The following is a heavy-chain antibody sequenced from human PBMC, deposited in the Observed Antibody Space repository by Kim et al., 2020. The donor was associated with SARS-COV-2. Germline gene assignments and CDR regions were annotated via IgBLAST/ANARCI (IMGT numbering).Heavy chain of an antibody. CDR2: ISYDGSNK. CDR1: GFTFSSYG. CDR3: AKESFLGPNYYDSSGYHLGIDY. J-gene: IGHJ4*02. Sequence: GGSLRLSCAASGFTFSSYGMHWVRQAPGKGLEWVAVISYDGSNKYYADSVKGRFTISRDNPKNTLYLQMNSLRAEDTAVYYCAKESFLGPNYYDSSGYHLGIDYWGQGTLVTVSS. D-gene: IGHD3-22*01. V-gene: IGHV3-30*18.